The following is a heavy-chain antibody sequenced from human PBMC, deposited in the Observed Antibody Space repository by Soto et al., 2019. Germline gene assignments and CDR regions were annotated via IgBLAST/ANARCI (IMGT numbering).Heavy chain of an antibody. J-gene: IGHJ5*02. CDR2: SSNTGGTT. Sequence: EAQLAESGGHLVQPGGSLELSCVASGFSLGNYVMTWFRRAPGKGLEWVSASSNTGGTTYYADSVSGRFTISRDDSKNTVYLQMNRLRAEDTALYYCARAVTGWPNWFAPWGLGTLVTVPS. D-gene: IGHD2-21*02. CDR1: GFSLGNYV. V-gene: IGHV3-23*04. CDR3: ARAVTGWPNWFAP.